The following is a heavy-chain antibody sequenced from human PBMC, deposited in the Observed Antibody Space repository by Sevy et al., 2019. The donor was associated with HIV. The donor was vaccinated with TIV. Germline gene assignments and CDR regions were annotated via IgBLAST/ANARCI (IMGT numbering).Heavy chain of an antibody. J-gene: IGHJ6*02. CDR3: ARSIAAPRGMDV. D-gene: IGHD6-6*01. Sequence: SETLSLTCTVSGDSISSYYWSWIRQPPGKGLEWSGYIFYNGITNYNPSLKSGVTISVDTSKNQFSLKLSSVTASDTAVYYCARSIAAPRGMDVWGQGTTVTVSS. V-gene: IGHV4-59*01. CDR1: GDSISSYY. CDR2: IFYNGIT.